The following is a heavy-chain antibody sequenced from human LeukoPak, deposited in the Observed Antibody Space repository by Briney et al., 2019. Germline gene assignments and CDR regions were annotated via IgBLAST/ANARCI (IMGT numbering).Heavy chain of an antibody. Sequence: PSETLSLTCAVSGGSIGNYYWNWVRQSSGKGLEWIGYIYYTGSTNYNPSLKSRVTMSVDTSKNQFSLNLKSVTPEDTAVYYCAKNLIPEQLVLNFWGQGTLVTVSS. D-gene: IGHD6-13*01. V-gene: IGHV4-59*01. J-gene: IGHJ4*02. CDR3: AKNLIPEQLVLNF. CDR1: GGSIGNYY. CDR2: IYYTGST.